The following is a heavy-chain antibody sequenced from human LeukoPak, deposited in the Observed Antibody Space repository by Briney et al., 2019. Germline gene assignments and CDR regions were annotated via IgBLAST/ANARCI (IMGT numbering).Heavy chain of an antibody. J-gene: IGHJ5*02. V-gene: IGHV3-64*01. CDR1: GFTFSTCA. CDR3: AREVYAGIWFDP. Sequence: GGSLRLSCAASGFTFSTCAMHWVRQAPGKGLEYAAAISGNGDSTYYANSVKGRLTISRDNSKNTLYLQMGSLRAEDMAVYYCAREVYAGIWFDPWGQGTLVTVSS. CDR2: ISGNGDST. D-gene: IGHD2-8*01.